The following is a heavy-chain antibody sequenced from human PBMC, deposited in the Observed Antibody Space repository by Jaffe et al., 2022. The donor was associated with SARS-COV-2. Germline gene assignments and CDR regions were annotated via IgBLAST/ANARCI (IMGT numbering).Heavy chain of an antibody. J-gene: IGHJ4*02. V-gene: IGHV3-49*04. CDR2: IRSKAYGGTT. D-gene: IGHD5-12*01. Sequence: EVQLVESGGGLVQPGRSLRLSCTASGFTFGDYAMSWVRQAPGKGLEWVGFIRSKAYGGTTEYAASVKGRFTISRDDSKSIAYLQMNSLKTEDTAVYYCTREVATVVTLGYFDYWGQGTLVTVSS. CDR3: TREVATVVTLGYFDY. CDR1: GFTFGDYA.